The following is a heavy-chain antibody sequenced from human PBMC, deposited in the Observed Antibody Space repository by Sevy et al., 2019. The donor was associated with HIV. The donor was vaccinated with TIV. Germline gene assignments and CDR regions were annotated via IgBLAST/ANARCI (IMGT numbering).Heavy chain of an antibody. Sequence: SETLSLTCTFSGGSMSSFYWNWIRQSPGKGLEWIGYVSPSGFTNYNPSLESRVTISVDTSKSQFSLKLKSVTAADTAVYYCARDSGAYIPLLDSWGLGTLVTVSS. D-gene: IGHD1-26*01. J-gene: IGHJ4*02. V-gene: IGHV4-59*01. CDR2: VSPSGFT. CDR1: GGSMSSFY. CDR3: ARDSGAYIPLLDS.